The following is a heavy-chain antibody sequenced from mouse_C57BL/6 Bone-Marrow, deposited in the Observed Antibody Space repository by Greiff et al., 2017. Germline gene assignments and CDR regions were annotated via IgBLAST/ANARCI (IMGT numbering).Heavy chain of an antibody. CDR3: ARETAQAYFDY. Sequence: QVQLQQPGAELVKPGASVKLSCKASGYTFTSYWMQWVKQRPGQGLEWIGGIDPSAGYTNYNQKFKGKAPWTVDTSSSTAYMQLSSLTSEDSAVYYCARETAQAYFDYWGQGTTLTVSS. CDR2: IDPSAGYT. V-gene: IGHV1-50*01. D-gene: IGHD3-2*02. CDR1: GYTFTSYW. J-gene: IGHJ2*01.